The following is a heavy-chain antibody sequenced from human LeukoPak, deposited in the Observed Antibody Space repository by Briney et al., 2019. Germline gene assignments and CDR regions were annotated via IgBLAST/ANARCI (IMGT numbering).Heavy chain of an antibody. CDR3: AREFRSSGFDY. D-gene: IGHD6-6*01. V-gene: IGHV4-39*02. CDR1: GGSFGSGGYY. J-gene: IGHJ4*02. CDR2: IYYSGST. Sequence: PSETLSLTCTVSGGSFGSGGYYWGWIRQPPGKGLEWIGSIYYSGSTYYNPSLKSRVTISVDTSKNQFSLKLSSVTAADTAVYYCAREFRSSGFDYWGQGTLVTVSS.